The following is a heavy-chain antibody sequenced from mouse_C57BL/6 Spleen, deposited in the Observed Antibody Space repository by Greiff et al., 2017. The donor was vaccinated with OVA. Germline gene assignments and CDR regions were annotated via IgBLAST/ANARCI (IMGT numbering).Heavy chain of an antibody. V-gene: IGHV1-85*01. CDR3: ARSKDYGNYCDY. CDR2: IYPRAGST. Sequence: VHLVESGPELVKPGASVKLSCKASGYTFTSYDINWVKQRPGQGPEWIGWIYPRAGSTKYNEKFKGKATLTVDTSSSTAYMELHSLTSEDSAVYFCARSKDYGNYCDYWGQGTTLTVSS. D-gene: IGHD2-1*01. J-gene: IGHJ2*01. CDR1: GYTFTSYD.